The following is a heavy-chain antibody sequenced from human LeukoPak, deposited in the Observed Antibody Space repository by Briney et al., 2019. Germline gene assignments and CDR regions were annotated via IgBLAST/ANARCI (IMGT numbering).Heavy chain of an antibody. J-gene: IGHJ6*03. D-gene: IGHD2-2*01. CDR1: GFTFSSYW. CDR2: IKQGGSEK. Sequence: GGSLRLSCAASGFTFSSYWMSWVRQAPGKGLEWVANIKQGGSEKYYVDSVKGRFTISRDNAKNSLYLQMNSLRAEDTAVYYCARDRRYCSSTSCFPRFGYYMDVWGKGTTVTVSS. V-gene: IGHV3-7*01. CDR3: ARDRRYCSSTSCFPRFGYYMDV.